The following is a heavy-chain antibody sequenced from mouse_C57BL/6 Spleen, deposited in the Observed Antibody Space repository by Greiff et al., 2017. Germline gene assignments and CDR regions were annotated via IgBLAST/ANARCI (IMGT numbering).Heavy chain of an antibody. CDR3: ARNGNGYDERLRYWYFDV. J-gene: IGHJ1*03. Sequence: VQLQESGPELVKPGASVKISCKASGYTFTDYYINWVKQRPGQGLEWIGWIYPGSGNTKYNEKFKGKATLTVDTSSSTAYMQLSSLTSEDSAVYFCARNGNGYDERLRYWYFDVWGTGTTVTVSS. CDR1: GYTFTDYY. V-gene: IGHV1-84*01. CDR2: IYPGSGNT. D-gene: IGHD2-2*01.